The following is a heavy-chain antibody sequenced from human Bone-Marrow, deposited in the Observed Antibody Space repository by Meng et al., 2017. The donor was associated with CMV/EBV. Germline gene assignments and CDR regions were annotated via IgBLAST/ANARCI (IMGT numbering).Heavy chain of an antibody. CDR3: ARDYRDGEQLVRFSPFDY. D-gene: IGHD6-6*01. CDR2: ISSSSYI. V-gene: IGHV3-21*01. Sequence: GGSLRLSCAASGFTFSSYSMNWVRQAPGKGLEWVSSISSSSYIYYADSVKGRFTISRDNAKNSLYLQMNSLRAEDTAVYYCARDYRDGEQLVRFSPFDYWGQGTLVTVSS. J-gene: IGHJ4*02. CDR1: GFTFSSYS.